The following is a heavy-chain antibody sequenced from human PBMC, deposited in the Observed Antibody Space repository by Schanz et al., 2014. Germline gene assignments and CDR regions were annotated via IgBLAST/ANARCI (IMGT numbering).Heavy chain of an antibody. CDR3: AREGSECSGGRCYSDY. D-gene: IGHD2-15*01. J-gene: IGHJ4*02. CDR2: INTNTGNP. Sequence: QVQLVQSGSELKKPGASVKVSCKASGYTFAMYDMNWVRQAPGQGLEWMGWINTNTGNPTYAQGFTGRFVFSLDTSVNSAYLQISGLKADDTAVYYCAREGSECSGGRCYSDYWGQGTLVTVSS. CDR1: GYTFAMYD. V-gene: IGHV7-4-1*02.